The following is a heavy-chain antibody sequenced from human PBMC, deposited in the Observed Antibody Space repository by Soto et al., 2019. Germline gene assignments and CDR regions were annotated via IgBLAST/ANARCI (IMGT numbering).Heavy chain of an antibody. Sequence: ASVKVSCKASGYTFTGHYMHWVRQAPGQGLEWMGWINSNSAGTNYAQKFQGRVTMTRDTSISTAYMELSRLRSDDTAVYYCAREPMVRAAHGFDIWGQGTMVTVSS. D-gene: IGHD3-10*01. CDR2: INSNSAGT. CDR3: AREPMVRAAHGFDI. V-gene: IGHV1-2*02. J-gene: IGHJ3*02. CDR1: GYTFTGHY.